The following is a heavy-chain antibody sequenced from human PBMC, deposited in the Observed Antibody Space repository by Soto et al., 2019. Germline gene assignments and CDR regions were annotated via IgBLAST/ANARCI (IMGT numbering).Heavy chain of an antibody. D-gene: IGHD3-3*01. V-gene: IGHV3-30*18. CDR3: VKDSVFWRGYDGADV. Sequence: PGGSLRLSCEASGLTFRTYGMHWVRQAPGKGLDWVAVISYDGSNKYYADSVKGRFTISRDNSQNTLYLQMNSLRAEDTAVYYCVKDSVFWRGYDGADVWGQGTTVTVSS. CDR1: GLTFRTYG. CDR2: ISYDGSNK. J-gene: IGHJ6*02.